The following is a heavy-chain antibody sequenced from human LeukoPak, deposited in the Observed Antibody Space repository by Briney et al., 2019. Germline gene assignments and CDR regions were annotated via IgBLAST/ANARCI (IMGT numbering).Heavy chain of an antibody. CDR1: GXNFSSYG. J-gene: IGHJ4*02. D-gene: IGHD6-19*01. Sequence: PGRSLRLSCAASGXNFSSYGVHWVRQAPGKGLEWVTSIWFDGSNIHYADSVKGRVIISRDNSKSALYLQMNSLRAEDTAIYYCARDSLPMAVTGPFDHWGQGALVTVSS. CDR3: ARDSLPMAVTGPFDH. V-gene: IGHV3-33*01. CDR2: IWFDGSNI.